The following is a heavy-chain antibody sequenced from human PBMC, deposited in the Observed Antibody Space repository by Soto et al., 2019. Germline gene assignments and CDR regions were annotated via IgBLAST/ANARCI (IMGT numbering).Heavy chain of an antibody. CDR2: IIPIFGTA. CDR1: EDTFRNYA. V-gene: IGHV1-69*06. D-gene: IGHD3-22*01. CDR3: ASTTYDSGDYYYSYLGL. Sequence: QVELVQSGAEVKKPGSSVKVSCQASEDTFRNYAISWVRQAPGQGLEWMGGIIPIFGTANYAQKFQGRVTITADTSANTVYLELSSLRSEDTAVYYCASTTYDSGDYYYSYLGLWGRGTLVTVSS. J-gene: IGHJ2*01.